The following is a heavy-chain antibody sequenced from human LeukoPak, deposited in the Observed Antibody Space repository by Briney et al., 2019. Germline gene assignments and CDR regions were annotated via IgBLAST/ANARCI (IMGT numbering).Heavy chain of an antibody. J-gene: IGHJ4*03. V-gene: IGHV4-59*01. CDR2: IHKNVGT. CDR1: RGSISSNY. D-gene: IGHD3-22*01. CDR3: ARTFDSSGYFYYYDN. Sequence: SETLSLTCTVSRGSISSNYWSWIRQPPGKGLEWIGYIHKNVGTNYNPSLKSRVTISLDTSKNQFSLKLSSVTAADTAVYYCARTFDSSGYFYYYDNRGQGTTVTVSS.